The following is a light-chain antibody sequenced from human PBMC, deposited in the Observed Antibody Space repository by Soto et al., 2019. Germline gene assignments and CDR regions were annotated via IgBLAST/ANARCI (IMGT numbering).Light chain of an antibody. J-gene: IGLJ1*01. V-gene: IGLV2-14*01. Sequence: QSSLTHQASLSGSPGQSITISCTGTSSDIGGYNYVSWYQQHPGKVPKLMIFEVSNRPSGVSYRFSGSKSGNTASLTISGLQAEDEADYYCSSYTGSSTLYVFGTGTKVTVL. CDR3: SSYTGSSTLYV. CDR2: EVS. CDR1: SSDIGGYNY.